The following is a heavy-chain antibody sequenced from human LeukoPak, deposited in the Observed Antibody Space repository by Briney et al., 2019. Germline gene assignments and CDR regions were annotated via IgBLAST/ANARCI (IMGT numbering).Heavy chain of an antibody. D-gene: IGHD2-8*01. CDR3: ASREGYCTNGVCPQH. Sequence: SETLSLTCAVYGGSFSGYYWSWIRQPPGKGLEWIGEINHSGSTNYNPSLKSRVTISVDTSKNQFSLKLSSVTAADTAVYYCASREGYCTNGVCPQHWGQGALSPSPQ. V-gene: IGHV4-34*01. J-gene: IGHJ1*01. CDR1: GGSFSGYY. CDR2: INHSGST.